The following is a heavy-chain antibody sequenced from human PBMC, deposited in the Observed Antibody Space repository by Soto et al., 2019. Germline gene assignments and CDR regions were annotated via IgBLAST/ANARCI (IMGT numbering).Heavy chain of an antibody. Sequence: LRLSCAASIFTFNNYAVSWVRQAPGKGLEWVSAISATGDNTYYADFVEGRFTVSRDNSKNTLYLQMNGLRAEDTAMYYCAKEMSYGRPYDYWGQGTLVTVSS. CDR1: IFTFNNYA. D-gene: IGHD1-26*01. J-gene: IGHJ4*02. V-gene: IGHV3-23*01. CDR3: AKEMSYGRPYDY. CDR2: ISATGDNT.